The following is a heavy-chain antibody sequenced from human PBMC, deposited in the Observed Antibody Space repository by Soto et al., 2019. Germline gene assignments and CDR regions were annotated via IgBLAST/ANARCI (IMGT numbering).Heavy chain of an antibody. D-gene: IGHD3-10*01. CDR2: ISPNGDTT. Sequence: GGSLRLFCAASGLTFSNYAMSWVRQAPGMGLEWVSAISPNGDTTNYADSVKGRFTISRDNSKNTVYLQMSSLGADDTAVYYCERDQSYLSFWGLGTLVTVS. CDR3: ERDQSYLSF. V-gene: IGHV3-23*01. J-gene: IGHJ4*02. CDR1: GLTFSNYA.